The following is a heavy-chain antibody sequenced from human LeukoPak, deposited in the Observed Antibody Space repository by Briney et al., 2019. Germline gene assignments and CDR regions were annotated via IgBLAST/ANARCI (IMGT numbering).Heavy chain of an antibody. D-gene: IGHD6-13*01. CDR3: ARLARIAAAGRSVDY. CDR2: IYYSGST. V-gene: IGHV4-39*01. J-gene: IGHJ4*02. CDR1: GGSISSYY. Sequence: SETLSLTCTVSGGSISSYYWSWIRQPPGKGLEWIGSIYYSGSTYYNPSLKSRVTISVDTSKNQFSLKLSSVTAADTAVYYCARLARIAAAGRSVDYWGQGTLVTVSS.